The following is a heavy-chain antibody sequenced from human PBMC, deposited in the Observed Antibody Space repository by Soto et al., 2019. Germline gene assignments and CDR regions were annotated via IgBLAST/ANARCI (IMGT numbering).Heavy chain of an antibody. V-gene: IGHV2-5*02. CDR1: GFSLSTNGVG. J-gene: IGHJ4*02. CDR3: VHRAGLQGKWNGGYFDF. CDR2: IYWDDDK. D-gene: IGHD1-1*01. Sequence: QITLEESGPPRVKPTQTLTLTCTFSGFSLSTNGVGVGWVRQPPGKALERLALIYWDDDKRYSPSLRSRLTITKDTSRNQVVLTMTNMDPVDTATYYCVHRAGLQGKWNGGYFDFWGQGALVTVSS.